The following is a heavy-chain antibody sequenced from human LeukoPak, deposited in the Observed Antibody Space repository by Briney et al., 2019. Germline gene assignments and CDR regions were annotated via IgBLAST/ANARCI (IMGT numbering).Heavy chain of an antibody. CDR3: AREASNVRFLEWLLSPSDY. V-gene: IGHV3-21*01. Sequence: GGSLRLSCAASGFTFSSYSMNWVRQAPGKGLEWVSSISSSSSYIYYADSVKGRFTISRDNAKNSLYLQMNSLRAEDTAVYYCAREASNVRFLEWLLSPSDYWGQGTLVTVSS. J-gene: IGHJ4*02. CDR1: GFTFSSYS. D-gene: IGHD3-3*01. CDR2: ISSSSSYI.